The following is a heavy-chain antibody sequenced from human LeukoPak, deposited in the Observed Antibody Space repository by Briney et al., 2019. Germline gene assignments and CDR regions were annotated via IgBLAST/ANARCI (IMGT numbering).Heavy chain of an antibody. Sequence: SETLSLTCIVSGGSIASHFWSWIRQPPGKGLEWIGYIFYSGSTDYNPSLKSRVTISIDTSKNQFSLKLSSVTAADTAVYYCARGPRGTMISFDPWGQGTLVTVSS. V-gene: IGHV4-59*11. D-gene: IGHD3-22*01. CDR2: IFYSGST. J-gene: IGHJ5*02. CDR1: GGSIASHF. CDR3: ARGPRGTMISFDP.